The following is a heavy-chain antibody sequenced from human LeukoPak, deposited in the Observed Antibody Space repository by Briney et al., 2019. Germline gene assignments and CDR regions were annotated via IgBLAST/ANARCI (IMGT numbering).Heavy chain of an antibody. D-gene: IGHD3-3*01. V-gene: IGHV3-64*01. CDR2: ISSNGGST. J-gene: IGHJ6*04. CDR1: GFTFSSYA. Sequence: GGSLRLSCAASGFTFSSYAMHWVRQAPGKGLEYVSAISSNGGSTYYTNSVKGRFTISRNNSKNTLYLQMGSLRAEDMAVYNCARESPFTIFGEPEPWDVWGKGTTVTVSS. CDR3: ARESPFTIFGEPEPWDV.